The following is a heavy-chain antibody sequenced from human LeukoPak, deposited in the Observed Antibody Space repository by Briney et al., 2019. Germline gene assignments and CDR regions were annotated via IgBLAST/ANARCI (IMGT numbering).Heavy chain of an antibody. CDR3: AKERYFGSADYYGMDV. CDR2: IKQDGSEK. J-gene: IGHJ6*02. Sequence: GGSLRLSCAASGFTFSSYWMSWVRQAPGKGLEWVANIKQDGSEKYYVDSVKGRFTISRDNSKNTLYLQMNSLRAEDTAVYYCAKERYFGSADYYGMDVWGQRTTVTVSS. V-gene: IGHV3-7*01. CDR1: GFTFSSYW. D-gene: IGHD3-9*01.